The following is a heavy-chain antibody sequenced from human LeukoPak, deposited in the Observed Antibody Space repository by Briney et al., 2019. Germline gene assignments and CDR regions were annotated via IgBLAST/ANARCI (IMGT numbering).Heavy chain of an antibody. CDR2: ISFSGSTI. J-gene: IGHJ1*01. CDR1: GFTFSSYG. Sequence: PGGSLRLSCAASGFTFSSYGMHWVRQAPGKGLEGVSYISFSGSTIYYADSVKGRFTISRDNAKNSLYVQMNSLRAEDTAVYYCARGGYYDSSGYYYVGYFHHWGQGTLVTVSS. D-gene: IGHD3-22*01. V-gene: IGHV3-48*04. CDR3: ARGGYYDSSGYYYVGYFHH.